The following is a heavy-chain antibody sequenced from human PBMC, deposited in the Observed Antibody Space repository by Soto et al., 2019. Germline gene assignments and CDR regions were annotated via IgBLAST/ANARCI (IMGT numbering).Heavy chain of an antibody. CDR1: GGSLSSGDYY. D-gene: IGHD3-22*01. J-gene: IGHJ4*02. CDR3: ARANYVESSGPFDY. V-gene: IGHV4-31*03. Sequence: SETLSLTCTVSGGSLSSGDYYWSWIRQHTGKGLEWIGYIYYSGSTYYNPSLESRVTLSVDTSTKQFSLKVSSVTAADTAVYYCARANYVESSGPFDYWGRGTLVTVSS. CDR2: IYYSGST.